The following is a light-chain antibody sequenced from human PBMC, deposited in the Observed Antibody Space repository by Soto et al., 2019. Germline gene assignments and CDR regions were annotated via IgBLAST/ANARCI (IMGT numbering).Light chain of an antibody. J-gene: IGKJ1*01. CDR2: GEY. Sequence: EIVITQSPATLSLSPGQRATVSSSASQSVSSNYLAWYQQKHDQANRIFTFGEYSRATGIQDRFSASGSGTDFTLTIRRLEPEDFAVYYCQKYGTSQWTSGQGTKLDIK. V-gene: IGKV3-20*01. CDR3: QKYGTSQWT. CDR1: QSVSSNY.